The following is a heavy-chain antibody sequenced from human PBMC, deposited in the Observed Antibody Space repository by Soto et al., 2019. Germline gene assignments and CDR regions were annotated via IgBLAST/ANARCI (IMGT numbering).Heavy chain of an antibody. V-gene: IGHV3-21*01. D-gene: IGHD3-3*02. J-gene: IGHJ4*02. CDR1: GVTFCSYR. CDR3: ARGSMRASVDY. CDR2: ISSSSSYI. Sequence: PGGCLTLSCAASGVTFCSYRMNWVRQAPGKGLEWVSSISSSSSYIYYADSVKGRFTISRDNAKNSLYLQMNSLRAEDTAVYYCARGSMRASVDYWGQGTLVTVSS.